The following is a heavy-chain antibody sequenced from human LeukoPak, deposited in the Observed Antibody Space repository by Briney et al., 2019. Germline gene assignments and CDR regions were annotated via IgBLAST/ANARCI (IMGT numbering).Heavy chain of an antibody. CDR2: IYYSGST. D-gene: IGHD3-10*01. Sequence: PSETLSLTCTVSGVSISSSGYYWGWVRQPPGKGLEWIGSIYYSGSTYYNPSLKSRVTISVDTSKNQFSLKLSSVTAADTAVYYCARLNLVRGVDHWGQGTLVTVSS. J-gene: IGHJ4*02. CDR3: ARLNLVRGVDH. CDR1: GVSISSSGYY. V-gene: IGHV4-39*01.